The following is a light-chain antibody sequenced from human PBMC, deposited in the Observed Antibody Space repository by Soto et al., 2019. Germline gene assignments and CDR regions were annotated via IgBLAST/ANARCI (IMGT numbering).Light chain of an antibody. CDR3: CSYAGSYTYV. Sequence: QSALTQPPSLSGSPGQSVTISCTGTSSDVGGYNYVSWYQQHPGKAPKLMIYDVSKRPSGVPDRFSGSKSGNTASLTISGLQAEDAADYYCCSYAGSYTYVFGTGTKLTVL. J-gene: IGLJ1*01. V-gene: IGLV2-11*01. CDR1: SSDVGGYNY. CDR2: DVS.